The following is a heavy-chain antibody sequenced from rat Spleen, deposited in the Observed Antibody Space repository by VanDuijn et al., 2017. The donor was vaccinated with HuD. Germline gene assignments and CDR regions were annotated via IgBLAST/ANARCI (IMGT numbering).Heavy chain of an antibody. CDR3: ARHWGY. CDR2: IWTGGST. V-gene: IGHV2-30*01. J-gene: IGHJ2*01. Sequence: QVQLKESGPGLVQPSQTLSLTCTVSGFSLTSYNVHWVRQPTGKGLEWMGIIWTGGSTDYNSALKSRLSISRDPSKSQVFLKMNSLQTEDTATYYCARHWGYWGQGVMVTVPS. CDR1: GFSLTSYN. D-gene: IGHD4-6*01.